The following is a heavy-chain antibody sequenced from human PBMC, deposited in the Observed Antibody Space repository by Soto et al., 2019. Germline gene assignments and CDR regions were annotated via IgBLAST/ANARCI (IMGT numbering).Heavy chain of an antibody. CDR3: ARTRSAWSDFHYYSLDV. V-gene: IGHV3-30*03. D-gene: IGHD1-26*01. CDR2: ISCDSTKT. J-gene: IGHJ6*01. Sequence: QVQLVESGGGVVQPGRSLRLSCAACGFAFNSYGMHWVRQGPGNGLEWVAFISCDSTKTYYADSVKGRFTISRDNSNSALYVQMNSLTGEDTAVYYCARTRSAWSDFHYYSLDVW. CDR1: GFAFNSYG.